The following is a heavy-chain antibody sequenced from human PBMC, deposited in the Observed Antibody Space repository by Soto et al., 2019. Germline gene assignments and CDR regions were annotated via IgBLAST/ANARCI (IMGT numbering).Heavy chain of an antibody. Sequence: GGSLRLSCAASGFTFSSYAMSWVRQAPGKGLEWVSAISGSGGSTYYADSVKGRFTISRGNSKNTLYLQMNSLRAEDTAVYYCAKDHAGTLSPNYFDYWGQGTLVTVSS. J-gene: IGHJ4*02. CDR1: GFTFSSYA. CDR2: ISGSGGST. D-gene: IGHD1-7*01. V-gene: IGHV3-23*01. CDR3: AKDHAGTLSPNYFDY.